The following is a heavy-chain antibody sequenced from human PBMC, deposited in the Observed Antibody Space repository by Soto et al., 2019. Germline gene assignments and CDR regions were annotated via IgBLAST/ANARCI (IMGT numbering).Heavy chain of an antibody. D-gene: IGHD3-10*01. V-gene: IGHV6-1*01. CDR2: TYYRSNWSS. Sequence: SQTLSLTCAISGDSVSSNSAAWIWIRQSPSRGLEWLGRTYYRSNWSSDYAVSVKSRITINPDTSKNQSSLQLYSMTPEDTAVYFCAGVSWFRGMDVWGQGTPVTVSS. CDR1: GDSVSSNSAA. J-gene: IGHJ6*02. CDR3: AGVSWFRGMDV.